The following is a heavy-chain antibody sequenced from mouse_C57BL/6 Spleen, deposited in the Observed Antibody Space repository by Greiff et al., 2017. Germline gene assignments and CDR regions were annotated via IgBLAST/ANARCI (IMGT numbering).Heavy chain of an antibody. CDR2: IDPANGNT. CDR1: GFNIKNTY. D-gene: IGHD2-3*01. J-gene: IGHJ4*01. V-gene: IGHV14-3*01. CDR3: ARTDCYCDCAMDY. Sequence: EVQLQQSVAELVRPGASVKLSCTASGFNIKNTYMHWVKQRPEQGLEWIGRIDPANGNTKYASKFQGKATITADTSSNTTYLQLSSLTSEDTAIYYCARTDCYCDCAMDYWGQGTSLTVSS.